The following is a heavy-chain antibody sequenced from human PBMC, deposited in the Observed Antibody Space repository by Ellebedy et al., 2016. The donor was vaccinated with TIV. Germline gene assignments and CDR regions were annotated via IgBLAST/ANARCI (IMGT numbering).Heavy chain of an antibody. J-gene: IGHJ5*02. Sequence: AASVKVSCKVSGYTLTALSMHWVRQAPGKGLEWMGGFNPEDGETMYAQRFQGRVTMTEDTSTDTAYMELNSLRSDDTAVYYCATDPLTQPGIFGVDLMGSWGQGTLVTVSS. CDR3: ATDPLTQPGIFGVDLMGS. CDR2: FNPEDGET. CDR1: GYTLTALS. D-gene: IGHD3-3*01. V-gene: IGHV1-24*01.